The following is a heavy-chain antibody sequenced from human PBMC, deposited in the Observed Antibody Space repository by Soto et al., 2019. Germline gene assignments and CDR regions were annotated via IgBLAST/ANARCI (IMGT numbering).Heavy chain of an antibody. CDR1: DFTFSSYG. J-gene: IGHJ4*02. CDR2: ISYDGSNK. CDR3: AKDRGDY. V-gene: IGHV3-30*18. Sequence: SLLLSCAASDFTFSSYGMHWVRQAPSKGLEGGVVISYDGSNKYYADAVTGRCTIDIDNSTTTNYLQMKSMSAGATAVYYCAKDRGDYWGQGTLVTVSS.